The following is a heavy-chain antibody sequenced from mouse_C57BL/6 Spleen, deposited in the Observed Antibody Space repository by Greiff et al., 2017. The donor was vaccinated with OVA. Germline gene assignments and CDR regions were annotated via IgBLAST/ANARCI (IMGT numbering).Heavy chain of an antibody. CDR3: ARPDSYYYSMDY. V-gene: IGHV5-17*01. J-gene: IGHJ4*01. CDR1: GFTFSDYG. D-gene: IGHD2-12*01. Sequence: EVKLVESGGGLVKPGGSLKLSCAASGFTFSDYGMHWVSQAPEKGLEWVAYISSGSSTIYYADTVKGRFTISRDNAKNTLFLQMTSLRSEDTAMYYCARPDSYYYSMDYWGQGTSVTVSS. CDR2: ISSGSSTI.